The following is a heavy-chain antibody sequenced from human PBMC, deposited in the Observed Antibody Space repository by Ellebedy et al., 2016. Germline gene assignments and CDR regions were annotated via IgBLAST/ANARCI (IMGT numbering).Heavy chain of an antibody. D-gene: IGHD1-7*01. V-gene: IGHV4-59*12. CDR2: IYYSGST. CDR3: ARGLLVSGLELQIWFDP. J-gene: IGHJ5*02. CDR1: GGSISSYY. Sequence: SETLSLTCTVSGGSISSYYWSWIRQPPGKGLEWIGYIYYSGSTNYNPSLKSRVTISVDTSKNQFSLKLSSVTAADTAVYYCARGLLVSGLELQIWFDPWGQGTLVTVSS.